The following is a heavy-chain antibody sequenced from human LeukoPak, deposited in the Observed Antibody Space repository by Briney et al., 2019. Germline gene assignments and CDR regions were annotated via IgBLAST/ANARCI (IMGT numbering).Heavy chain of an antibody. J-gene: IGHJ4*02. Sequence: GGSLRLSCAASGFTFSSYPMHWVRQAPGKGLEWVAVISYDGSNKYYADSVKGRFTISRDNSKNTLYLQMNSLRAEDTAVYYCQGYCSSTSCSVDYWGQGTLVTVSS. D-gene: IGHD2-2*01. CDR1: GFTFSSYP. CDR3: QGYCSSTSCSVDY. V-gene: IGHV3-30-3*01. CDR2: ISYDGSNK.